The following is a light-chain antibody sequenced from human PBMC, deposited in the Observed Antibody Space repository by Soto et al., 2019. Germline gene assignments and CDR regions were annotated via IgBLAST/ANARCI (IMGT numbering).Light chain of an antibody. Sequence: EIVLTQSPGTLSVSPGERATLSCRASQSVSSSYLAWYQQKPGQAPRLLIYGASSRATGIPDRFSGSGSGTDLTLTISRLDPEDFAVYYCQQYGSSPLTFGGGTKVDIK. CDR2: GAS. J-gene: IGKJ4*01. V-gene: IGKV3-20*01. CDR1: QSVSSSY. CDR3: QQYGSSPLT.